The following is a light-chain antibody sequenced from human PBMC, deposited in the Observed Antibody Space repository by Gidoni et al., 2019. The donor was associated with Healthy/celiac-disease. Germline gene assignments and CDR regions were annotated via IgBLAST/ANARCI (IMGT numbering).Light chain of an antibody. CDR3: SSYTSSSTQV. CDR2: EVS. J-gene: IGLJ3*02. CDR1: SSDVGGYTY. Sequence: SAPTPPASVSGPPRPSTTISCTGTSSDVGGYTYVSWYQQHPGKAPKLMIYEVSNRPSGVPDRFSGSKSGNTASLTISGLQAEDEADYYCSSYTSSSTQVFGGGTKLTVL. V-gene: IGLV2-14*01.